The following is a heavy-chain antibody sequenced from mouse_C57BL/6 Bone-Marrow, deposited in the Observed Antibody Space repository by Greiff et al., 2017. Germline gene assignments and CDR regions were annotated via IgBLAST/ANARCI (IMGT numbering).Heavy chain of an antibody. CDR2: IYPGSGST. V-gene: IGHV1-55*01. CDR3: ARTPYNYGSSYYAMDY. CDR1: GYTFTSYW. Sequence: QVQLQQPGAELVKPGASVKMSCKASGYTFTSYWITWVKQRPGQGLEWIGDIYPGSGSTNYNEKFKSKATLTVDTSSSTAYMQLSSLTSEDSAVYYCARTPYNYGSSYYAMDYWGQGTSVTVSS. J-gene: IGHJ4*01. D-gene: IGHD1-1*01.